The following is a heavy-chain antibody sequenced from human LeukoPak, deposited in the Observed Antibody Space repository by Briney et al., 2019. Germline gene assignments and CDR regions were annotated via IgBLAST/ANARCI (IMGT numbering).Heavy chain of an antibody. CDR2: IYSGGST. J-gene: IGHJ4*02. CDR3: ARVVDYYGYYFDY. D-gene: IGHD3-10*01. CDR1: GFTVSSNY. V-gene: IGHV3-66*01. Sequence: GGSLRLSCAASGFTVSSNYMSWVRQAPGKGLEWVSVIYSGGSTYYADSVKGRFTISRDNSKNTLYLQMNSLRAEDTAVYYCARVVDYYGYYFDYWGQGTLVTVSS.